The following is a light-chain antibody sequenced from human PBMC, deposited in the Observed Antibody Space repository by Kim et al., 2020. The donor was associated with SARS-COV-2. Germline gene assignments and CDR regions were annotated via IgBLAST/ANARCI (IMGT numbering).Light chain of an antibody. J-gene: IGKJ1*01. CDR1: QGVRTY. Sequence: ASVEDRVTITGRASQGVRTYVNWYQQKRGRAPELVVYAATSLQGGGPPRFSGSYSGTEFTLTIAGLQPADAATYYCQQTYITPWTFGQGTKVDIK. CDR2: AAT. CDR3: QQTYITPWT. V-gene: IGKV1-39*01.